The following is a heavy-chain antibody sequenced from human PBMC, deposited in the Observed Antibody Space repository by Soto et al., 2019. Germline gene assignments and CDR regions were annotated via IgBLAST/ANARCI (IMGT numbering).Heavy chain of an antibody. CDR3: ASTDNLGYYPH. CDR1: GGSISSYY. J-gene: IGHJ1*01. Sequence: SETLCVTCTVSGGSISSYYWSWIRQPAGKGLEWIGRIYTSGSTNYNPSLKSRVTMSVDTSKNQFSLKLSSVTAADTAVYYCASTDNLGYYPHLGQGTLVTVSS. CDR2: IYTSGST. V-gene: IGHV4-4*07. D-gene: IGHD3-3*01.